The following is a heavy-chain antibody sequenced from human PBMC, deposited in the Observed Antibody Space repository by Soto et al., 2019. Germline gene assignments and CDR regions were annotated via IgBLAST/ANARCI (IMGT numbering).Heavy chain of an antibody. Sequence: SSETLSLTCPASGGSISPYYWSWIRQPPGEGMEWLGYIYYSGYTNYNPSLKSRLTISVDTSKNQFSLRLSSVTAADTAVYFCARLIRDASGSYRLDYWGRGTLVTVSS. V-gene: IGHV4-59*08. J-gene: IGHJ4*02. CDR2: IYYSGYT. CDR1: GGSISPYY. D-gene: IGHD3-10*01. CDR3: ARLIRDASGSYRLDY.